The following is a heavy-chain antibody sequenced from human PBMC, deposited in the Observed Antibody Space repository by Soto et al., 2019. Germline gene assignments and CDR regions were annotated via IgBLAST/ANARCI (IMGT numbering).Heavy chain of an antibody. V-gene: IGHV1-3*01. CDR3: ARDLWGYCGTDCYPLDV. D-gene: IGHD2-21*02. J-gene: IGHJ6*02. CDR1: GYTFTNYA. CDR2: INAGNGNT. Sequence: GASVKVSCKASGYTFTNYAMHWVRQAPGKRLEWMGWINAGNGNTKYSQKFQGRVTITRDTSASTAYMELSSLRSEDTAVYYCARDLWGYCGTDCYPLDVWGQGTTVTVSS.